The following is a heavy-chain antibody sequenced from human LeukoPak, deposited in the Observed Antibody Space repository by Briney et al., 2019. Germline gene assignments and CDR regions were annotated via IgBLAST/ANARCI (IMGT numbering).Heavy chain of an antibody. D-gene: IGHD3-10*01. CDR2: ISGSGGST. J-gene: IGHJ4*02. V-gene: IGHV3-23*01. CDR3: AKDRATMVRGVIDSTDY. CDR1: GFTFSSYG. Sequence: PGGSLRLSCAASGFTFSSYGMHWVRQAPGKGLEWVSAISGSGGSTYYADSVKGRFTISRDNSKNTLYLQMNSLRAEDTAVYYCAKDRATMVRGVIDSTDYWGQGTLVTVSS.